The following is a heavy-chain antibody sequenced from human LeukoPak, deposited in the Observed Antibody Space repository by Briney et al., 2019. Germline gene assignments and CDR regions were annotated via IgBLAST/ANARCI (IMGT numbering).Heavy chain of an antibody. CDR2: INHSGST. V-gene: IGHV4-34*01. CDR1: GGSFSGYY. J-gene: IGHJ4*02. CDR3: ASRYCSGGSCNDY. D-gene: IGHD2-15*01. Sequence: SETLSLTCAVYGGSFSGYYWSWIRQPPGKGLEWIGEINHSGSTNYNPSLKSRVTISVDTSKNQFSLKLSSVTAADTAVYYCASRYCSGGSCNDYCGQGTLVTVSS.